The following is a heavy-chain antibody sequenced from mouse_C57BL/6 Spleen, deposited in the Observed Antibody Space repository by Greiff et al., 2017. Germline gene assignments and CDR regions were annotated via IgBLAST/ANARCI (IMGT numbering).Heavy chain of an antibody. Sequence: VKLVESGPGLVQPSQSLSITCTVSGFSLTSYGVHWVRQSPGKGLEWLGVIWSGGSTDYNAAFISRLSISKDNSKSQVFVKMNSLQADDTAIYYCARKEGSSYVGYAMDYWGQGTSVTVSS. CDR2: IWSGGST. CDR3: ARKEGSSYVGYAMDY. D-gene: IGHD1-1*01. J-gene: IGHJ4*01. V-gene: IGHV2-2*01. CDR1: GFSLTSYG.